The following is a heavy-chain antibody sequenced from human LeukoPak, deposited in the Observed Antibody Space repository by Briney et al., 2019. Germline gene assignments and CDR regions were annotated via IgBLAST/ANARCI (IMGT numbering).Heavy chain of an antibody. D-gene: IGHD2-15*01. J-gene: IGHJ6*02. V-gene: IGHV1-18*01. CDR1: GYTFTSYG. Sequence: GASVKVSCKASGYTFTSYGISWVRQAPGEGLEWMGWISGYNGNTNYAQKLQGRVTMTTDTSTSTAYMELRSLRSDDTAVYYCARCSGGSRALRCYYGMDVWGQGTTVTVSS. CDR3: ARCSGGSRALRCYYGMDV. CDR2: ISGYNGNT.